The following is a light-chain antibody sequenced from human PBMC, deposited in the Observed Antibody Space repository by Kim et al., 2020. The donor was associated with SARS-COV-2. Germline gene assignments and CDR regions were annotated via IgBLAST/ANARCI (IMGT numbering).Light chain of an antibody. V-gene: IGKV3D-15*01. CDR3: QQYSDWPPALT. J-gene: IGKJ4*01. Sequence: PGQSATLDYRASQTVGSNVAWYQQSLGHAPRLLIYATSTRATGIPARFSGSGSGTDFTLTISSLQSEDFAVYYCQQYSDWPPALTFGGGTKVDIK. CDR2: ATS. CDR1: QTVGSN.